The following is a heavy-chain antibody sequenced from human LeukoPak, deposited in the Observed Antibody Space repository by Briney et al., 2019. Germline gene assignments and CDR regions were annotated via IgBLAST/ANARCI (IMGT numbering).Heavy chain of an antibody. J-gene: IGHJ2*01. CDR1: GGSISSGSYY. Sequence: PSETLSLTCTVSGGSISSGSYYWSWIRQPAGKGLEWIGRIYISGSTNYNPSPKSRVTISVDTSKNQFSLKVRSVTAADTAVYYCARAGRPYWYFDLWGRGTLVTVSS. CDR3: ARAGRPYWYFDL. CDR2: IYISGST. D-gene: IGHD6-6*01. V-gene: IGHV4-61*02.